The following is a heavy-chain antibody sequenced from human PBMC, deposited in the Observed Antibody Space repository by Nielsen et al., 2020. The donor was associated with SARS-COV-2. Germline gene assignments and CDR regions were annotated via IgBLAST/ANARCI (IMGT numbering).Heavy chain of an antibody. CDR1: GYIFSSYS. J-gene: IGHJ4*02. V-gene: IGHV1-3*01. CDR2: INAGNGNT. Sequence: ASVKVSCKTSGYIFSSYSIHWVRQAPGQRLEWMGWINAGNGNTKYSQKFQGRVTMTRDTSANTAYMELSSLSSEDTAVYYCARITPSSGWDYWGQGTLVTVSS. D-gene: IGHD6-19*01. CDR3: ARITPSSGWDY.